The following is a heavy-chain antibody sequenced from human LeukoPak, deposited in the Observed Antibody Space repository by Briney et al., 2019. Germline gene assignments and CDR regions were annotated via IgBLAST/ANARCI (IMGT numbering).Heavy chain of an antibody. J-gene: IGHJ4*02. CDR3: ARDSDDPPFDY. CDR2: INAGNGNT. V-gene: IGHV1-3*01. CDR1: GYTFTSYA. Sequence: GASVTVSCKASGYTFTSYAMHWVRQAPGQRLEGMGWINAGNGNTKYSQKFQGRVTITRDTSASTAYMELSSLRSEDTAVYYCARDSDDPPFDYWGQGTLVTVSS.